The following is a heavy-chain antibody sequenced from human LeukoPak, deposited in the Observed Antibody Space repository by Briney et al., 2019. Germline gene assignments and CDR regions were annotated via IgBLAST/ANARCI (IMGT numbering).Heavy chain of an antibody. CDR1: GFIFSNYG. D-gene: IGHD6-13*01. CDR2: ISYDGSNK. Sequence: GGSLRLSCAASGFIFSNYGMNWVRQAPGKGLEWVAVISYDGSNKYYADSVKGRFTISRDNSKNTLYLQMNSLRAEDTAVYYCAKLPISGYSSSWYKDFDYWGQGTLVTVSS. CDR3: AKLPISGYSSSWYKDFDY. V-gene: IGHV3-30*18. J-gene: IGHJ4*02.